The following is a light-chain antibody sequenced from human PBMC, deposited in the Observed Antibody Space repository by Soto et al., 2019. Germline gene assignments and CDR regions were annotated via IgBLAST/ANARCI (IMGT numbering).Light chain of an antibody. CDR1: QTVTGA. V-gene: IGKV3-15*01. Sequence: DILMTQSPATLSVSPGERATLSCRASQTVTGALAWSQQKPGQAPRLLIYGASTRATGIPDRFSGSGSGTEFTLTISSLQSEEFAVYHCQQYNDWPPYTFGQGTNVEIK. J-gene: IGKJ2*01. CDR2: GAS. CDR3: QQYNDWPPYT.